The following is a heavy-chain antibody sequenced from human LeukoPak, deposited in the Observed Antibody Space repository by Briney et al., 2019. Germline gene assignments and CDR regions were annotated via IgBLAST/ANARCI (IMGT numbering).Heavy chain of an antibody. V-gene: IGHV3-7*01. CDR2: IKEDGSES. Sequence: GSLRLSCAVSGFTFSSDWMTWVRQAPGKGLEWVANIKEDGSESYYVDSVKGRFTISRDNSKNTLYLQMNSLRAEDTAVYYCARDRTRDGYNQGRVFDYWGQGTLVTVSS. CDR1: GFTFSSDW. D-gene: IGHD5-24*01. CDR3: ARDRTRDGYNQGRVFDY. J-gene: IGHJ4*02.